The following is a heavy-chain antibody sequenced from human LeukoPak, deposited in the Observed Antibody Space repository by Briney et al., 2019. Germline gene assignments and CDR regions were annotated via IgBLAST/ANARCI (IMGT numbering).Heavy chain of an antibody. CDR1: GSFSGYY. J-gene: IGHJ4*02. CDR3: ARGPRWLRTFDY. Sequence: SETLSLTCAGGSFSGYYWSWIRQPPGKGLEWIGEISHSGITNYNPSLKSRVTISVDTSKNQFSLKLRSVSAADTAVYYCARGPRWLRTFDYWGQGTLVTVSS. CDR2: ISHSGIT. V-gene: IGHV4-34*01. D-gene: IGHD5-12*01.